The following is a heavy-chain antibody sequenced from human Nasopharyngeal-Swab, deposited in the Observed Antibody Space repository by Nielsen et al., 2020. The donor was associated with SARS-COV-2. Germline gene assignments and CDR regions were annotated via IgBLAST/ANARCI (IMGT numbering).Heavy chain of an antibody. V-gene: IGHV4-39*02. Sequence: GSLRLSCTVSGGSISSSRHRWGWIRQPPGKGLDWIGQILVNRYTEYHPSVRGRITVYADTSENSFSLRLTSVTAADTAVYYCARLDPFGSEDKWGQGTLVTVSS. CDR3: ARLDPFGSEDK. CDR1: GGSISSSRHR. J-gene: IGHJ4*02. D-gene: IGHD3-3*01. CDR2: ILVNRYT.